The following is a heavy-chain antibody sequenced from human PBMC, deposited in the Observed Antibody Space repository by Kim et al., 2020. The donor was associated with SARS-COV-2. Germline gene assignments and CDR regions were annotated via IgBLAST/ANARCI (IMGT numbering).Heavy chain of an antibody. CDR3: VKDTTPGGADV. V-gene: IGHV3-9*02. CDR2: FDFNSGRI. D-gene: IGHD3-16*01. J-gene: IGHJ6*02. CDR1: GFTSHHYA. Sequence: GGSLRLSCVASGFTSHHYAIHWVRQTPGKGLEWVSAFDFNSGRIDYADSVRGLFTLSRDSAKNSLYLQMNSLKPEDTALYYCVKDTTPGGADVWGQGTTVTVSS.